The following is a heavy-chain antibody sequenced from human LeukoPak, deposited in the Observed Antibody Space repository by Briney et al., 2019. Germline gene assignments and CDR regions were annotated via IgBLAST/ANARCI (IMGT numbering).Heavy chain of an antibody. D-gene: IGHD1-26*01. CDR2: IISKVYGGAT. CDR3: ATDPQWGL. Sequence: GGSLRLSCAVSGYNFINAWTNWARHVPGKGLEWVARIISKVYGGATEYAAPVKGRFTMSRDDSKSTLYLQMNSLRIEDTAVYYCATDPQWGLWGHGTLVTVSS. V-gene: IGHV3-15*01. CDR1: GYNFINAW. J-gene: IGHJ3*01.